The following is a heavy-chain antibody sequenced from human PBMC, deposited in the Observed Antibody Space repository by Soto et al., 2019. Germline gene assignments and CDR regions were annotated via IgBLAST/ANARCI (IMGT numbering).Heavy chain of an antibody. V-gene: IGHV4-30-2*01. CDR2: IYHSGST. D-gene: IGHD6-19*01. CDR1: GGSISSGGYS. CDR3: ARGRLIAVAGLASPAYLDV. Sequence: PSETLSLTCAVSGGSISSGGYSWSWIRQPPGKGLEWIGYIYHSGSTYYNPSLKSRVTISVDRSKNQFSLKLSSVTAADTAVYYCARGRLIAVAGLASPAYLDVWGQGTTVTVSS. J-gene: IGHJ6*02.